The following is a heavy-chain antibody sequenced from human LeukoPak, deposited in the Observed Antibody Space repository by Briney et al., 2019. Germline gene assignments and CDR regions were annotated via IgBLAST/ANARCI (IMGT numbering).Heavy chain of an antibody. D-gene: IGHD6-13*01. CDR3: ASDIAAAGTIDY. V-gene: IGHV3-30*03. Sequence: GGSLRLSCAASGFTFSNYGMHWVRQAPGKGLDWVAVISYDGTNKYHADSVKGRFTISRDNSKNTVYLQMNSLRAEDTAVYYCASDIAAAGTIDYWGQGTLVTVSS. J-gene: IGHJ4*02. CDR1: GFTFSNYG. CDR2: ISYDGTNK.